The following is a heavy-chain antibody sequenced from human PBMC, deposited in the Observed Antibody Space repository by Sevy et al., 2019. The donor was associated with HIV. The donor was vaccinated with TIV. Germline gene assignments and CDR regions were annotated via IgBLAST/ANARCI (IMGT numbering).Heavy chain of an antibody. J-gene: IGHJ6*02. CDR3: ASVFSNYYYYGMDV. V-gene: IGHV3-48*02. Sequence: GSLRLSCAASGFTFSSYSMNWVRQAPGKGLEWVSYISSSSSTIYYADSVKGRFTISRDNAKNSLYLQMNSLRDEDTAVYYCASVFSNYYYYGMDVWGQGTTVTVSS. D-gene: IGHD3-16*01. CDR1: GFTFSSYS. CDR2: ISSSSSTI.